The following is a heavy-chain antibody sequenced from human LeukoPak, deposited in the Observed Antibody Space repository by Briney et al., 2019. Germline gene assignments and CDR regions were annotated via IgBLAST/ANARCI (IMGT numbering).Heavy chain of an antibody. CDR3: AKGARSGSYLYYFDY. D-gene: IGHD3-10*01. Sequence: PGGSLRLSCTPSGFTFSRYSMHWVRQAPGKGLEWVAATWYDDSNKWYGDSVKGRFTISRDNFKNTLYLQMNSLRAEDTAVYYCAKGARSGSYLYYFDYWGQGTLVTVSS. J-gene: IGHJ4*02. V-gene: IGHV3-33*06. CDR2: TWYDDSNK. CDR1: GFTFSRYS.